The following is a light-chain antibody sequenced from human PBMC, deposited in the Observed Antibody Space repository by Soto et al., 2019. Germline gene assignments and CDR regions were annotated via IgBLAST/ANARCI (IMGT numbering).Light chain of an antibody. J-gene: IGKJ4*01. Sequence: DIQLTQSPSFLSASVGDRVTITCRASQGISSYLAWYQQKPGKAPKLLIYAASTLQSGVPSRFSGSGSGTEFTLTISSLQAEDFETHYCQPLNSYPLTFGGGTKVEIK. V-gene: IGKV1-9*01. CDR3: QPLNSYPLT. CDR1: QGISSY. CDR2: AAS.